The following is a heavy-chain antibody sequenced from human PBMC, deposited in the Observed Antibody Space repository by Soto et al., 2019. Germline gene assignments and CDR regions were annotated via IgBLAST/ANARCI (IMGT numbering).Heavy chain of an antibody. CDR3: ARSGYSTSLFR. J-gene: IGHJ4*02. D-gene: IGHD5-18*01. V-gene: IGHV4-34*01. CDR2: IHDSRST. Sequence: QVQLQQWGAGLLKPSETLSLTCAVYGGSLSGYYWSWIRQPPGKGLEWIGEIHDSRSTNYNPSLKRRVTISVDTSKNQFFLKRKSVSAGDTAVYYCARSGYSTSLFRWGQGTLVTVSS. CDR1: GGSLSGYY.